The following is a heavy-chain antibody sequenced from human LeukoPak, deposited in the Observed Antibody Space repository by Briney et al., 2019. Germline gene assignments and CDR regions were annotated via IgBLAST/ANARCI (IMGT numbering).Heavy chain of an antibody. D-gene: IGHD3-9*01. V-gene: IGHV4-39*07. CDR1: GGSIRSSYYY. J-gene: IGHJ4*02. CDR3: ASRGYDILTAEYYFDY. Sequence: SETLSLTCTVSGGSIRSSYYYWGWIRQPPGKGLEWIGSIYDSGSTNYNPSLKSRVTISVDTSKNQFSLKLSSVTAADTAVYYCASRGYDILTAEYYFDYWGQGTLVTVSS. CDR2: IYDSGST.